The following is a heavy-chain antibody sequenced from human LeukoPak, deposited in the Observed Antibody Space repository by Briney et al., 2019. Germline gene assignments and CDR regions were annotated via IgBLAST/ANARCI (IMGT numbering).Heavy chain of an antibody. Sequence: SETLSLICTVSGVTISSNYWNWIRQPPGKGLEWVGYIHNSGSTKYNPSLKSRVTISVDTSKNQFSLKLSSVTAADTAVYYCAGWYYSGWAFDYWGQGALVTVSS. D-gene: IGHD6-19*01. CDR3: AGWYYSGWAFDY. J-gene: IGHJ4*02. CDR1: GVTISSNY. CDR2: IHNSGST. V-gene: IGHV4-59*08.